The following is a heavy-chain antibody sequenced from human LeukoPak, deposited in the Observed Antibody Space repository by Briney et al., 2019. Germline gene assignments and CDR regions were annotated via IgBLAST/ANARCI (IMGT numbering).Heavy chain of an antibody. Sequence: SETLSLTCTVSGGSISSGSYYWGWIRQPPGKGLEWIGSIYYSGSTYYNPSLKSRVTISADTSKNQFSLKLSSVTAADTAVYYCARGVYYYDSSGYYYVRYFDYWGQGTLVTVSS. D-gene: IGHD3-22*01. J-gene: IGHJ4*02. CDR1: GGSISSGSYY. V-gene: IGHV4-39*07. CDR3: ARGVYYYDSSGYYYVRYFDY. CDR2: IYYSGST.